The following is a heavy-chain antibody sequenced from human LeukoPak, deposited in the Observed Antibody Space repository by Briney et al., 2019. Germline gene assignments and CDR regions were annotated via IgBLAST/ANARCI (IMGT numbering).Heavy chain of an antibody. Sequence: SQTLSLTCTVSGGSISSGGYYWSWIRQHPGKGLEWIGYIYYSGSTYYNPSLKSRVTISVDTSRNQFSLKLSSVTAADTAVYYCARSYCSSTSCSPYYYYYMDVWGKGTTVTVSS. CDR2: IYYSGST. J-gene: IGHJ6*03. V-gene: IGHV4-31*03. CDR3: ARSYCSSTSCSPYYYYYMDV. D-gene: IGHD2-2*01. CDR1: GGSISSGGYY.